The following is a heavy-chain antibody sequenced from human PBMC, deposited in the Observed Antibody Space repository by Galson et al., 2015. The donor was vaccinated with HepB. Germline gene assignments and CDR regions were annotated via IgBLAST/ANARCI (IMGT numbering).Heavy chain of an antibody. J-gene: IGHJ4*02. Sequence: LRLSCAASGFTFNGYSMNWVRQAPGKGLEWLSYISSSSSTSIYYADSVKGRFTISRDNAKSSLYLQMNSLRAEDTAVYYCARERGSIFSQLYYFDYWGQGALVTVSS. CDR1: GFTFNGYS. V-gene: IGHV3-48*04. CDR2: ISSSSSTSI. D-gene: IGHD3-16*01. CDR3: ARERGSIFSQLYYFDY.